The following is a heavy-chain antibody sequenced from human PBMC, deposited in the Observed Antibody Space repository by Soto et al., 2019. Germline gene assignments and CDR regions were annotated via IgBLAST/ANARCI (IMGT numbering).Heavy chain of an antibody. D-gene: IGHD6-19*01. CDR1: GFTFSDYY. V-gene: IGHV3-11*01. J-gene: IGHJ4*02. CDR3: ARGMEQWLVLDY. Sequence: GESLKISCAASGFTFSDYYMSWIRQAPGKGLEWVSYISSSGSTIYYADSVKGRFTISRDNAKNSLYLQMNSLRAEDTAVYYCARGMEQWLVLDYWGQGTLDTVSS. CDR2: ISSSGSTI.